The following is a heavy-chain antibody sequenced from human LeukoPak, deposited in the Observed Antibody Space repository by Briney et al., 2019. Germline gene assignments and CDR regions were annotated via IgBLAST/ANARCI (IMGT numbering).Heavy chain of an antibody. CDR2: ISSSSSYI. CDR1: GFTFSSYS. V-gene: IGHV3-21*01. D-gene: IGHD6-13*01. CDR3: ARDGLAAAGMTRAFDI. J-gene: IGHJ3*02. Sequence: KPGGSLRLSCAASGFTFSSYSMNWVRQAPGMGLEWVSSISSSSSYIYYADSVKGRFTISRDNAKNSLYLQMNSLRAEDTAVYYCARDGLAAAGMTRAFDIWGQGTMVTVSS.